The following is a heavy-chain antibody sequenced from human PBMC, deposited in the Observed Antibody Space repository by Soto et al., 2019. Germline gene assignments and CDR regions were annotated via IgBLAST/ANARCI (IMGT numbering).Heavy chain of an antibody. CDR3: ARDPGVGIAANCFDP. J-gene: IGHJ5*02. CDR1: GGTFSSYA. Sequence: SVKVSCKASGGTFSSYAISWVRQAPGQGLEWMGGIIPIFGTANYAQKFQGRVTITADESTSTAYMELSSLRSEDTAVYYCARDPGVGIAANCFDPWGQGTLVTVSS. V-gene: IGHV1-69*13. D-gene: IGHD6-25*01. CDR2: IIPIFGTA.